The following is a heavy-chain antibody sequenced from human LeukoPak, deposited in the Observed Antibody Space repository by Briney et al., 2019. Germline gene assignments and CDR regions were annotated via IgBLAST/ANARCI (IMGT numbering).Heavy chain of an antibody. CDR3: ARGYSSIWYSFSY. J-gene: IGHJ4*02. D-gene: IGHD6-13*01. Sequence: ASVKVSCKASGYTFTSYAMHWVRQAPGQRLEWMGWINAGNGNTKYSQKFQGRVTITRDTSASTAYMELSRLRSEDTAVYYCARGYSSIWYSFSYWGQGTLVTVSP. V-gene: IGHV1-3*01. CDR1: GYTFTSYA. CDR2: INAGNGNT.